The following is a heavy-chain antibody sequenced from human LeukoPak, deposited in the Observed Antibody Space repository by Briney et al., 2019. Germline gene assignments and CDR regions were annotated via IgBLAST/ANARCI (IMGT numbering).Heavy chain of an antibody. CDR3: AKPIGSYGDYVSFDY. CDR1: GFTFSSYS. Sequence: GGSLRLSCAASGFTFSSYSMNWVRQAPGKGLDWVLSISSSRGYIYYADSVKGRFTISRDNAKNSLYLQMNTLRAEDTAVYYCAKPIGSYGDYVSFDYWGKGTLVTVSS. V-gene: IGHV3-21*01. J-gene: IGHJ4*02. D-gene: IGHD4-17*01. CDR2: ISSSRGYI.